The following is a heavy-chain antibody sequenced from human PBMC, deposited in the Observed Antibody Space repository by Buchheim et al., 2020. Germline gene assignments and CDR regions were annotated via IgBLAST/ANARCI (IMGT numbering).Heavy chain of an antibody. CDR1: GYTFTSYY. V-gene: IGHV1-46*03. CDR2: INPSGGST. J-gene: IGHJ6*02. D-gene: IGHD3-3*01. Sequence: QVQLVQSGAEVKKPGASVKVSCKASGYTFTSYYMHWVRQAPGQGLEWMGIINPSGGSTSYAQKFQGRVTMTRDTSTSTVYMELGSLRSEDTAVYYCARVAHYDFWSGYYSDYYYYGMDVWGQGTT. CDR3: ARVAHYDFWSGYYSDYYYYGMDV.